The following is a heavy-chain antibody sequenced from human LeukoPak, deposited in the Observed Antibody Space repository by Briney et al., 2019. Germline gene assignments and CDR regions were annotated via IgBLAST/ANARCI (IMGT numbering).Heavy chain of an antibody. Sequence: GGSLRLSCAASGFRFRSYWMTWARQAPGEGLEWVAMIKQLGSEMYYVDSVKGRFTISRDDAQDSVYLEMSSLRVEDTAIYYCARVPESTWTSLDYFDYWGQGTLVAVSS. CDR3: ARVPESTWTSLDYFDY. CDR1: GFRFRSYW. CDR2: IKQLGSEM. V-gene: IGHV3-7*01. D-gene: IGHD2-2*01. J-gene: IGHJ4*01.